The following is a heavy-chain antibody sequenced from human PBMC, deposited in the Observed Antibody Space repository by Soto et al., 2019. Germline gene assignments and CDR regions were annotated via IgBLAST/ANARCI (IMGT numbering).Heavy chain of an antibody. Sequence: ASXTGSWKSSGDTLTSDDINCWRQATGQGLEWMGWMNPNSGNTGYAQKFQGRVTMTRNTSISTAYMELSSLRSEDTAVYYCPRSCPTRQGSYYYGMDVCGQRTTVTVSS. J-gene: IGHJ6*02. CDR2: MNPNSGNT. D-gene: IGHD3-10*01. V-gene: IGHV1-8*01. CDR3: PRSCPTRQGSYYYGMDV. CDR1: GDTLTSDD.